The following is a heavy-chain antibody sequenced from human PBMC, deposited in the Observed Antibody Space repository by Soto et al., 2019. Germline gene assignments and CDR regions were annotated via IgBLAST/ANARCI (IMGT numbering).Heavy chain of an antibody. Sequence: ASVKVSCKASGYTFTSYYMHWVRQAPGQGPEWMGIINPSGGSTSYAQKFQGRVTMTRDTSTSTVYMELSSLRSEDTAVYYCARDPRPGYCSGGSCYPEYYYYGMDVWGQGTTVTVSS. CDR2: INPSGGST. J-gene: IGHJ6*02. CDR1: GYTFTSYY. V-gene: IGHV1-46*01. D-gene: IGHD2-15*01. CDR3: ARDPRPGYCSGGSCYPEYYYYGMDV.